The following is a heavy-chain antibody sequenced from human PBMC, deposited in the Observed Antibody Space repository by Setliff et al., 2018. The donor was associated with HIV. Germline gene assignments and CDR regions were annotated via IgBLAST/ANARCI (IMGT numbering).Heavy chain of an antibody. CDR3: ARDPEAQIVVVPAYMDV. Sequence: ASVKVSCKASGYTFTSYAMHWVRQAPGQRLEWMGWINAGNGNTKYSQKLQGRVTITRDTSASTAYMELSSLRSEDTAVYYCARDPEAQIVVVPAYMDVWGKGTTVTVSS. CDR2: INAGNGNT. D-gene: IGHD2-2*01. CDR1: GYTFTSYA. V-gene: IGHV1-3*01. J-gene: IGHJ6*03.